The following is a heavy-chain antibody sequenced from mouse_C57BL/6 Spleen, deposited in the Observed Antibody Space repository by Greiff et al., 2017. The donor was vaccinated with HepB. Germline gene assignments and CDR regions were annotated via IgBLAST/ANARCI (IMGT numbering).Heavy chain of an antibody. CDR2: ISSGSSTI. CDR1: GFTFSDYG. V-gene: IGHV5-17*01. J-gene: IGHJ1*03. D-gene: IGHD2-3*01. CDR3: ARDDGYYPYWYFDV. Sequence: EVHLVESGGGLVKPGGSLKLSCAASGFTFSDYGMHWVRQAPEKGLEWVAYISSGSSTIYYADTVKGRFTISRDNAKNTLFLQMTSLRSEDTAMYYCARDDGYYPYWYFDVWGTGTTVTVSS.